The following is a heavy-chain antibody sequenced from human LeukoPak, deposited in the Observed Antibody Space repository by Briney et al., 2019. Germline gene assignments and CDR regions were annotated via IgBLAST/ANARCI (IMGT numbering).Heavy chain of an antibody. J-gene: IGHJ4*02. CDR2: IYYSGST. CDR3: ARQGSGSARD. V-gene: IGHV4-59*08. D-gene: IGHD6-19*01. Sequence: SETLSLTCTVSGGSISNYNWSWIRQPPGKGLEWIGYIYYSGSTNYNPSLKSRVTISVDTSKNQFSLKLSSVTAADTAVYYCARQGSGSARDWGQGTLVTVSS. CDR1: GGSISNYN.